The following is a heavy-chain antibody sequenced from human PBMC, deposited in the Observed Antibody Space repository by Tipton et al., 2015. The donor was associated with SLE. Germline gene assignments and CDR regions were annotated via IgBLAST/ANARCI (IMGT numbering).Heavy chain of an antibody. CDR1: GFTFSRYW. Sequence: GSLRLSCAASGFTFSRYWMHWVRQAPGKGLVWVSRINSDGSSTNYADSVKGRFTISRDNAKNSLYLQMNSLRAEDTAVYYCASPPYYGSGSYRPYWYFDLWGRGTLVTVSS. CDR3: ASPPYYGSGSYRPYWYFDL. D-gene: IGHD3-10*01. J-gene: IGHJ2*01. CDR2: INSDGSST. V-gene: IGHV3-74*01.